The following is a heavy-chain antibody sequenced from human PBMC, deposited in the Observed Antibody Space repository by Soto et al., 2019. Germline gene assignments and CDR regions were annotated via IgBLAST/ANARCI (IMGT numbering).Heavy chain of an antibody. J-gene: IGHJ6*02. D-gene: IGHD1-26*01. Sequence: SVKVSCKASGGTFSSYAISWVRQAPGQRPEWMGWINATIGTTNYSKKFQGRVTITADTSTSTAYMELSSLRSEDTAVYYCGRSVVGATGEILYNAMDVWGQGTTVTVSS. CDR1: GGTFSSYA. CDR2: INATIGTT. CDR3: GRSVVGATGEILYNAMDV. V-gene: IGHV1-69*06.